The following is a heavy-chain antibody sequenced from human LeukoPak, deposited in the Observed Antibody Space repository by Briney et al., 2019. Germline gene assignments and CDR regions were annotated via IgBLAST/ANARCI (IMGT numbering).Heavy chain of an antibody. Sequence: SVKVSCKASGGTFSSYAISWVRRAPGQGHEWMGGIIPIFGTANYAQKFQGRVTITTDESTSTAYMELSSLRSEDTAVYYCARLAHCSGGSCYPVLDYWGQGTPVTVSS. J-gene: IGHJ4*02. CDR1: GGTFSSYA. CDR3: ARLAHCSGGSCYPVLDY. CDR2: IIPIFGTA. D-gene: IGHD2-15*01. V-gene: IGHV1-69*05.